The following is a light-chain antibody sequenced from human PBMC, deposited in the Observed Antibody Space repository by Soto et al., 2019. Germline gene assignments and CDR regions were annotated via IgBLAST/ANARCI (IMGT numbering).Light chain of an antibody. CDR1: QSVSNSY. V-gene: IGKV3-20*01. CDR3: QQYGRTPRT. CDR2: GAS. J-gene: IGKJ1*01. Sequence: EIVLTQSPGTLSLSPGERATLSCRASQSVSNSYLAWYQQRPGQAPRLLIYGASSRATSIPDMFSGSGSGTDFTLTISRLEPEDFAVYSCQQYGRTPRTFGQGTKVEIK.